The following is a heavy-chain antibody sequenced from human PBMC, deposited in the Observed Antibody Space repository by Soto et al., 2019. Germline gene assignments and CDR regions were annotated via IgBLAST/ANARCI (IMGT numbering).Heavy chain of an antibody. CDR2: ISAYNGNT. Sequence: ASVKVSCKASGYTFTSYGISWVRQAPGQGLEWMGWISAYNGNTNYAQKLQGRVTMTTDTSTSTAYMELRSLGSDDTAVYYCARDLNGGYSSSWSQFDYWGQGTLVTVSS. V-gene: IGHV1-18*01. D-gene: IGHD6-13*01. CDR1: GYTFTSYG. J-gene: IGHJ4*02. CDR3: ARDLNGGYSSSWSQFDY.